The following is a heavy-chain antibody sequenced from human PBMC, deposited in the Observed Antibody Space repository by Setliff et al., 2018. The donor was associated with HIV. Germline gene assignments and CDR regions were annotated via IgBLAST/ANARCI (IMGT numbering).Heavy chain of an antibody. V-gene: IGHV3-23*01. CDR3: VNRAWLES. CDR2: ISESG. CDR1: GFTLSDYY. J-gene: IGHJ4*02. Sequence: GSLRLSCAASGFTLSDYYIDWVRQAPGKGLEWVSVISESGYSADSVKGRFTISRDNSKNMLYLQMNNLTTEDTAVYYCVNRAWLESWGQGTLVTVSS.